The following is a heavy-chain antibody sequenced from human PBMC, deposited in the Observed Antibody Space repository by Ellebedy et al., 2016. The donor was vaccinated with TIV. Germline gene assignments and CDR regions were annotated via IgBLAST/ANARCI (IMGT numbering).Heavy chain of an antibody. CDR2: IYSGGST. CDR3: ARDQEGASGYFDY. V-gene: IGHV3-53*01. CDR1: GFTVSSNY. D-gene: IGHD1-26*01. Sequence: GESLKISCAASGFTVSSNYMSWVRQAPGKGLEWVSVIYSGGSTYYADSVKGRFTISRDNAKNSLYLQMNSLRAEDTAVYYCARDQEGASGYFDYWGQGTLVTVSS. J-gene: IGHJ4*02.